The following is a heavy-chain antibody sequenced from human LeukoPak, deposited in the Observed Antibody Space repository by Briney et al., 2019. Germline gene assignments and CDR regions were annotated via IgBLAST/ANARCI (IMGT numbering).Heavy chain of an antibody. CDR2: ISYDGSNK. V-gene: IGHV3-30*18. J-gene: IGHJ4*02. CDR3: AKSPGSSGYYPLYLDY. Sequence: GVSLRLSCAASGFTFSSYAMHWVRQAPGKGLEWVAVISYDGSNKLFADSVKGRFTFSRDNSKSTLYLQMNSLRAEDTAVYYCAKSPGSSGYYPLYLDYWGQGTLVTV. D-gene: IGHD3-22*01. CDR1: GFTFSSYA.